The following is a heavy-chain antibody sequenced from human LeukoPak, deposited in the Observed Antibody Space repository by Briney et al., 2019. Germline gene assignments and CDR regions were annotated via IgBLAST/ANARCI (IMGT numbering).Heavy chain of an antibody. D-gene: IGHD6-13*01. CDR2: ISWTSGSI. V-gene: IGHV3-9*01. Sequence: GRSLRLSCAASGSTFDDYAMHWVRQAPGKGLEWVSGISWTSGSIGYADSVKGRFTISRDNAKNSLYLQMNSLRAEDTAVYYCARDKGIAALNHWGQGTLVTVSS. CDR3: ARDKGIAALNH. CDR1: GSTFDDYA. J-gene: IGHJ1*01.